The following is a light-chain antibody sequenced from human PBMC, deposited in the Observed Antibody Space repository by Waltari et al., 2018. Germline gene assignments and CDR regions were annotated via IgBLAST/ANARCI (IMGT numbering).Light chain of an antibody. CDR3: SSYTTSRTYV. V-gene: IGLV2-14*01. Sequence: QSALTQPASVSGSPGQSIAISCTGSSTDVGGHYHVSWYQQYPGQAPRIVLFDVNNRPSVIANRFSGSQSGNTASLTISGLQAEDEADYYCSSYTTSRTYVFGSGTKVTVL. CDR2: DVN. CDR1: STDVGGHYH. J-gene: IGLJ1*01.